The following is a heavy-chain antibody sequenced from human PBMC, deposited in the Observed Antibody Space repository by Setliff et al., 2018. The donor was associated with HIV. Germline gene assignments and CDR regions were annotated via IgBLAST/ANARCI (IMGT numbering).Heavy chain of an antibody. D-gene: IGHD3-3*01. CDR2: IYTSGFT. CDR1: GGSISRGSYY. V-gene: IGHV4-61*02. Sequence: PSETLSLTCTVSGGSISRGSYYWSWIRQPAGKGLEWIGRIYTSGFTNYNPSLKSRVTILVDPPKNQFSLKLSSVTAADTAVYYCARSVTMFGVDTFDNWGQGTLVTVSS. CDR3: ARSVTMFGVDTFDN. J-gene: IGHJ4*02.